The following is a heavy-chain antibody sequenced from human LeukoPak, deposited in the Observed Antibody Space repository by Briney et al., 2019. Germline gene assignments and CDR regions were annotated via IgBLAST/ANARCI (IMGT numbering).Heavy chain of an antibody. CDR3: VSPVFINF. Sequence: GGSLRLSCSASGFPFSTLGMHWVRQAPGKGLEHVSTIGSNGDGTYYADSVKDRFIISRDNSKNAVYLQMSSLRPEDTAVYYCVSPVFINFWGQGTLVTVSS. J-gene: IGHJ4*01. CDR2: IGSNGDGT. V-gene: IGHV3-64D*06. D-gene: IGHD1-14*01. CDR1: GFPFSTLG.